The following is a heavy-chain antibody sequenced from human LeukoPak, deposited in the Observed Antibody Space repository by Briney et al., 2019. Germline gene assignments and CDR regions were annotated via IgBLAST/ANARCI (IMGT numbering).Heavy chain of an antibody. V-gene: IGHV3-30*03. CDR1: GFTFSSYG. CDR2: ISYDGSNK. J-gene: IGHJ4*02. Sequence: GGSLRLSCAASGFTFSSYGMHWVRQAPGKGLEWVAVISYDGSNKYYADSVKGRFTISRDNAKNSLYLQMNSLRAEDTALYYCARDDYVFDYWGQGTLVTVSS. CDR3: ARDDYVFDY. D-gene: IGHD4-17*01.